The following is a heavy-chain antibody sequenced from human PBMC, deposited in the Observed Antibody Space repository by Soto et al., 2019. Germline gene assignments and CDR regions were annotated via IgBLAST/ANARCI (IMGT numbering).Heavy chain of an antibody. V-gene: IGHV4-39*01. Sequence: QLQLQESGPGLVKPSETLSLTCTVSGGSISSSSYYWGWIRQPPGKGLEWIGSIYYSGSTYYNPSLKIRVTISVDTSKNQFSLKLSSVTAADTAVYYCASYYDILTGFFFEDVWGKGTTVTVSS. J-gene: IGHJ6*04. CDR1: GGSISSSSYY. CDR2: IYYSGST. D-gene: IGHD3-9*01. CDR3: ASYYDILTGFFFEDV.